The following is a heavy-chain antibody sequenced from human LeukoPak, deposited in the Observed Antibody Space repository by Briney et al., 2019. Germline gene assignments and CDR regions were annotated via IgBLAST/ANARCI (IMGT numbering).Heavy chain of an antibody. J-gene: IGHJ4*02. CDR1: GFTFSSYA. CDR2: ISGSGGST. Sequence: GGSLRLSCAASGFTFSSYAMSWVRQAPGKGLEWVSAISGSGGSTYHADSVKGRFTISRDNSKNTLYLQMNSLRAEDTAVYYCAKDSFRAVASDYWGQGTLATVSS. V-gene: IGHV3-23*01. CDR3: AKDSFRAVASDY. D-gene: IGHD6-19*01.